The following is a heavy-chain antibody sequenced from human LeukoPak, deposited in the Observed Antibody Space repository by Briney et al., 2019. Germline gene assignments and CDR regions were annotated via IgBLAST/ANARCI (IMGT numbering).Heavy chain of an antibody. J-gene: IGHJ4*02. D-gene: IGHD3-3*01. Sequence: GGSLRLSCAASGFTFRSYEMNWVRQAPGKGLEWVSYIGPSGDTIYYADSVKGRFTISRDNAKNSLYLQMNSLRAEETAVYYCARDDFWSGNLDYWGQGTLVTVSS. CDR3: ARDDFWSGNLDY. CDR2: IGPSGDTI. CDR1: GFTFRSYE. V-gene: IGHV3-48*03.